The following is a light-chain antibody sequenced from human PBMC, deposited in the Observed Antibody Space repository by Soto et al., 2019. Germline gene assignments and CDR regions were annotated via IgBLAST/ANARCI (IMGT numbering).Light chain of an antibody. V-gene: IGLV2-23*02. Sequence: QSALTQPASVSGSPGQSITISCTRTSSDVGSYNLVSWYQQHPGKAPKVMIYEVSKRPSGVYNRFSGSKSGNTASLTISGLQGEDESDYYCCSYGGSYFLGNGTK. CDR2: EVS. J-gene: IGLJ1*01. CDR3: CSYGGSYF. CDR1: SSDVGSYNL.